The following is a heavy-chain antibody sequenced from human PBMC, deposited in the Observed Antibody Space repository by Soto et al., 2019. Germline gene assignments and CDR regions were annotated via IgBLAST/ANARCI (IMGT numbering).Heavy chain of an antibody. V-gene: IGHV4-30-4*01. CDR3: AGGWQRAALYNWFDP. CDR2: IHYSGST. D-gene: IGHD2-15*01. Sequence: QVQLQESGPGLVKPSQTLSLTCTVSGGSISSGDYYWSWLRQPPGKGLECIGYIHYSGSTYYTRSPKSRVTIAVDTSKNQFSLRLTSVTATDTAVYYCAGGWQRAALYNWFDPWGQGTLVTVSS. CDR1: GGSISSGDYY. J-gene: IGHJ5*02.